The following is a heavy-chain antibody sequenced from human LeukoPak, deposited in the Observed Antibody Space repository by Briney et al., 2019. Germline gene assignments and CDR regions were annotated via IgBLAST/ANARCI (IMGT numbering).Heavy chain of an antibody. CDR3: AKGPESGSFSRRPSDY. V-gene: IGHV3-23*01. D-gene: IGHD1-26*01. CDR1: GFTFSSYA. J-gene: IGHJ4*02. Sequence: PGGSLRLSCAAPGFTFSSYAMSWVRQAPGKGLEWVSAISGSGGSTYYADSVKGRFTISRDNSKNTLYLQMNSLRAGDTAVYYCAKGPESGSFSRRPSDYWGQGTLVTVSS. CDR2: ISGSGGST.